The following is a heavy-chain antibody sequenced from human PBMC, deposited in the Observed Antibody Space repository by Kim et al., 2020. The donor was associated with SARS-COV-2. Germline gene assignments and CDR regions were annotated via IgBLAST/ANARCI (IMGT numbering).Heavy chain of an antibody. D-gene: IGHD4-17*01. V-gene: IGHV3-11*06. J-gene: IGHJ4*02. Sequence: ADSVKGRFTISRDNAKNSLYLQMNSLRAEDTAVYYCARAPHDYGDYGFDYWGQGTLVTVSS. CDR3: ARAPHDYGDYGFDY.